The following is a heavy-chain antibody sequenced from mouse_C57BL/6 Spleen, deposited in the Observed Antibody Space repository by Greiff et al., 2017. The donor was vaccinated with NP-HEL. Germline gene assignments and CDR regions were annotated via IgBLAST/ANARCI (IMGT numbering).Heavy chain of an antibody. CDR1: GYTFTSYW. J-gene: IGHJ2*01. CDR3: ARSGFITTVVGYYFDY. Sequence: QVQLKQPGAELVMPGASVKLSCKASGYTFTSYWMHWVKQRPGQGLEWIGEIDPSDSYTNYNQKFKGKSTLTVDKSSSTAYMQLSSLTSEDSAVYYCARSGFITTVVGYYFDYWGQGTTLTVSS. CDR2: IDPSDSYT. V-gene: IGHV1-69*01. D-gene: IGHD1-1*01.